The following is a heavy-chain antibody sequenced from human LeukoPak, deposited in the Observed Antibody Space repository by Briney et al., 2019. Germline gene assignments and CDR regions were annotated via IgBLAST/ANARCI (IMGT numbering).Heavy chain of an antibody. D-gene: IGHD6-19*01. CDR2: IFYSGST. J-gene: IGHJ4*02. CDR3: ARGRLGSSGWFLLDY. Sequence: SETLSLTCSVSGGSISISSHYWGWIRQPPGKGLEWIGNIFYSGSTYYNPSLNNRVTISVDTSKDQFSLLLTSVTAADTAVYYCARGRLGSSGWFLLDYWGQGALDTVSS. V-gene: IGHV4-39*02. CDR1: GGSISISSHY.